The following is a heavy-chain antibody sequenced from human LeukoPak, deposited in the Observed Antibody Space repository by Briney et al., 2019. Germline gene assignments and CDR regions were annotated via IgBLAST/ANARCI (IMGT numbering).Heavy chain of an antibody. CDR1: GYSFTSYW. D-gene: IGHD4-17*01. J-gene: IGHJ5*02. CDR3: ARTYGDYVRNWFDP. Sequence: GESLKIYCKGSGYSFTSYWIGWVRQMPGKGLEWTRIIYPGDSDTRYSASFQGQVTISADKSISTAYLQWSSLKASDTAMYYCARTYGDYVRNWFDPWGQGTLVTASS. CDR2: IYPGDSDT. V-gene: IGHV5-51*01.